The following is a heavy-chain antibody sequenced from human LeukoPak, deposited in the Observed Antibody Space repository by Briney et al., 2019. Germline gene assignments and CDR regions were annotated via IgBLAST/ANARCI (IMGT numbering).Heavy chain of an antibody. J-gene: IGHJ4*02. D-gene: IGHD3-3*01. V-gene: IGHV1-2*02. Sequence: GASVKVSCKASGYTFTGYYMHLVRQAPGQGLEWMGWINPNSGGTNYAQKFQGRVTMTRDTSISTAYMELSRLRSDDTAVYYCARAYDFWSGSFDYWGQRTLVTVSS. CDR3: ARAYDFWSGSFDY. CDR1: GYTFTGYY. CDR2: INPNSGGT.